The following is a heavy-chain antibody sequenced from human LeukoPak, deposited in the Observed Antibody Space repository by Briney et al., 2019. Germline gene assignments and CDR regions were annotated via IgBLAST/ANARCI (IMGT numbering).Heavy chain of an antibody. CDR3: ATKIFAYFDY. J-gene: IGHJ4*02. CDR2: INPNSGGT. V-gene: IGHV1-2*02. D-gene: IGHD3-9*01. Sequence: ASVTLSCTSSGYAFTAYYLHWVRQPHGQGIGWMGWINPNSGGTNYAQKFQGRVTMTRDASISTTYMERSRLRSEDTAAYYCATKIFAYFDYWAREPWSPSPQ. CDR1: GYAFTAYY.